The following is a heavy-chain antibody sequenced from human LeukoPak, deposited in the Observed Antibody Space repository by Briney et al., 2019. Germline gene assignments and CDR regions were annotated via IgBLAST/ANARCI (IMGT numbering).Heavy chain of an antibody. CDR3: ARERSGGYYYYGMDV. CDR2: ISSSGSTI. D-gene: IGHD5-24*01. CDR1: GFTFSSYE. Sequence: GGSLRLSCAASGFTFSSYEMNWVRQAPGKGLECVSYISSSGSTIYYADSVKGRFTISRDNAKNSLYLQMNSLRAEDTAVYYCARERSGGYYYYGMDVWGQGTTVTVSS. V-gene: IGHV3-48*03. J-gene: IGHJ6*02.